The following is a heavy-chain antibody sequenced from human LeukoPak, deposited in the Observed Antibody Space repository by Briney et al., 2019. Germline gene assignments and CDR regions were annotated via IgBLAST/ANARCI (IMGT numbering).Heavy chain of an antibody. V-gene: IGHV3-9*01. Sequence: GGSLRLSCAASGFTFDDYAMHWVRHAPGKGLEWVSGISWNSGSIGYADSVKGRFTISRDNAKNSLYLQMNSLRAEDTALYYCAKDIADYPGGGSYFDYWGQGTLVTVSS. CDR3: AKDIADYPGGGSYFDY. J-gene: IGHJ4*02. D-gene: IGHD3-16*01. CDR2: ISWNSGSI. CDR1: GFTFDDYA.